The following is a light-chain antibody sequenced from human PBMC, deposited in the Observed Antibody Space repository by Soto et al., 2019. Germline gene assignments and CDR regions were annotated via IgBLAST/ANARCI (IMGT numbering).Light chain of an antibody. CDR3: CSYAGSYTLV. J-gene: IGLJ2*01. CDR1: SSDVGGYNY. CDR2: DVS. Sequence: QSALTQPRSVSGSPGESVTISCTGTSSDVGGYNYVSWYQQHPGKAPKLMIYDVSKQPSGVPDRFSGSKSGNTASLTISGLKAEDEADYYCCSYAGSYTLVFGGGTKVTVL. V-gene: IGLV2-11*01.